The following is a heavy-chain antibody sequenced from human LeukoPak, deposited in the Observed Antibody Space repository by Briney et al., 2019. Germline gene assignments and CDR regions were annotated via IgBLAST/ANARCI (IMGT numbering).Heavy chain of an antibody. CDR1: GFTFSSYA. V-gene: IGHV3-30-3*01. D-gene: IGHD3-9*01. CDR2: ISYDGSNK. CDR3: ARERYFDWLGYYYYYGMDV. Sequence: PGGSLRLSCAASGFTFSSYAMHWVRQAPGKGLEWVAVISYDGSNKYYADSVKGRFTISRDNSKNTLYLQMNSLRAEDTAVYYCARERYFDWLGYYYYYGMDVWGQGTTVTVSS. J-gene: IGHJ6*02.